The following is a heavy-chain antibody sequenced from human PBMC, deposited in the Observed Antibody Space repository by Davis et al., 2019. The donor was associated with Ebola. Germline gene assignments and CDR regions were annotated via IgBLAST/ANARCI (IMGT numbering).Heavy chain of an antibody. CDR3: ARGGDIVVVVAATPDYYGMDV. V-gene: IGHV3-33*08. D-gene: IGHD2-15*01. J-gene: IGHJ6*02. Sequence: GESLKISCAASGFTFNSYGMHWVRQAPGKGLEWVAVIWYDGSNKYYADSVKGRFTISRDNSKNTLYLQMNSLRAEDTAVYYCARGGDIVVVVAATPDYYGMDVWGQGTTVTVSS. CDR2: IWYDGSNK. CDR1: GFTFNSYG.